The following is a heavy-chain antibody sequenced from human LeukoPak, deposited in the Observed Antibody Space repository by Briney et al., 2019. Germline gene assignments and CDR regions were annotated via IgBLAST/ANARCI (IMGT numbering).Heavy chain of an antibody. V-gene: IGHV3-30*03. Sequence: GGSLRLSCAASGFTFSTYGMHWVRQAPGKGLEWVAVISYDGSNKYYADSVKGRFTISRDNAKNSLYLQMNSLRAEDTAVYYCARALVPYYFDYWGQGTLVTVSS. CDR2: ISYDGSNK. D-gene: IGHD3-10*01. J-gene: IGHJ4*02. CDR3: ARALVPYYFDY. CDR1: GFTFSTYG.